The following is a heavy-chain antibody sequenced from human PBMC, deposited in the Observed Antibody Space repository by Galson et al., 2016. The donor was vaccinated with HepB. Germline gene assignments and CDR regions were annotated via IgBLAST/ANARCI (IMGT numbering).Heavy chain of an antibody. J-gene: IGHJ4*02. CDR3: ARDWRNGGFDY. CDR1: GFTVSTSY. V-gene: IGHV3-53*01. Sequence: SLRLSCAASGFTVSTSYMSWVRQAPEKGLEWVSLIESAGSTYYADSAKGRFTISRETSKNTLYLQMNSLRVEDTAVYYCARDWRNGGFDYWGQGTLVTVSS. D-gene: IGHD1-1*01. CDR2: IESAGST.